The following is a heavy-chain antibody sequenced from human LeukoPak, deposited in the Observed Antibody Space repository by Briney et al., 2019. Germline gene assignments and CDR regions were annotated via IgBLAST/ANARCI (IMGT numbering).Heavy chain of an antibody. CDR1: GGSISSSSYY. CDR2: IYYSGST. Sequence: KPSETLSLTCTVSGGSISSSSYYWGWIRQPPGKGLEWIGSIYYSGSTYYNPSLKSRVTISVDTSKNQFSLKLSSVTAADTAVYYCARWRESQLVFELGVDYWGQGTLVTVSS. D-gene: IGHD6-13*01. V-gene: IGHV4-39*01. J-gene: IGHJ4*02. CDR3: ARWRESQLVFELGVDY.